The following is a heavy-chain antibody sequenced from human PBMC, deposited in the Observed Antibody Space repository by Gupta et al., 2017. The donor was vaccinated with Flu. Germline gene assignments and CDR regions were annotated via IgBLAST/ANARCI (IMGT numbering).Heavy chain of an antibody. D-gene: IGHD3-10*01. CDR1: GFSLSDYW. Sequence: EVQLVESGRGVVQPGGSLRLSCAASGFSLSDYWMTWVRQDPEKVLEWVANIKQDGSREYSLASVKGRFTMSRDNAKNSLYLQMNSLRAEDTAVYYCARDVNYRVNWIYYDAFDIWGQGTMVTVSS. J-gene: IGHJ3*02. CDR3: ARDVNYRVNWIYYDAFDI. V-gene: IGHV3-7*01. CDR2: IKQDGSRE.